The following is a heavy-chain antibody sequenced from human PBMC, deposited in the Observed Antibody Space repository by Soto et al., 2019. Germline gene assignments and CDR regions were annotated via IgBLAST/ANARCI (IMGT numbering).Heavy chain of an antibody. Sequence: GGSLRLSCAASGFTFSSYGMHWVRQAPGKGLEWVAVISYDGSNKYYADSVKGRFTISRDNSKNTLYLQMNSLRAEDTAVYYCAKDYGHSYSSWLGIGYYYYGMDVWGQGTTVTVSS. V-gene: IGHV3-30*18. D-gene: IGHD5-18*01. J-gene: IGHJ6*02. CDR1: GFTFSSYG. CDR2: ISYDGSNK. CDR3: AKDYGHSYSSWLGIGYYYYGMDV.